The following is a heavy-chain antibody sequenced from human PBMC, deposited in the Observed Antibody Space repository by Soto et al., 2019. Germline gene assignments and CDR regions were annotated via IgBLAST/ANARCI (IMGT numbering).Heavy chain of an antibody. V-gene: IGHV1-8*01. J-gene: IGHJ5*02. CDR3: ARAYSSSWYSIPFDP. CDR1: GYTFTSYD. D-gene: IGHD6-13*01. Sequence: QVQLVQSGAEVKKPGASVKVSCKASGYTFTSYDINWVRQATGQGLEWMGWMNPNSGNTGYAQKFQGRVTKTRNTSITTANRELSSMRSEDTAVYYCARAYSSSWYSIPFDPWGQGTLVTVSS. CDR2: MNPNSGNT.